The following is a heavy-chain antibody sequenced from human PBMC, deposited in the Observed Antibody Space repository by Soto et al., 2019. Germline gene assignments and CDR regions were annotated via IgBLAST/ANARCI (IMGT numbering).Heavy chain of an antibody. V-gene: IGHV3-48*01. Sequence: PGGSLRRSCAASGFTFSSYSMNWVRQTPGKGLEWVTYISSSSSTIYYADYVKGRYTISRDNAKNSMYLKMNSLRAEDTAVYYCAKGAYYYDSSGLSYWGQGT. CDR3: AKGAYYYDSSGLSY. CDR1: GFTFSSYS. D-gene: IGHD3-22*01. J-gene: IGHJ4*02. CDR2: ISSSSSTI.